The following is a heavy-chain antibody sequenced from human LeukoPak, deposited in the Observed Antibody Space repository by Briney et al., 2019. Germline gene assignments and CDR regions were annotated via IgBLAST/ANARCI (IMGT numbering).Heavy chain of an antibody. V-gene: IGHV3-30*04. CDR2: ISYDGSNK. CDR3: ARDPWVYDSSGYYDY. Sequence: PGGSLRLSCAASGFTFSSYAMHWVRQAPGKGLEWVAVISYDGSNKYYADSVKGRFTISRDNSKNTLYLQMNSLRAEDTAVYYCARDPWVYDSSGYYDYWGQGTLVTVSS. D-gene: IGHD3-22*01. CDR1: GFTFSSYA. J-gene: IGHJ4*02.